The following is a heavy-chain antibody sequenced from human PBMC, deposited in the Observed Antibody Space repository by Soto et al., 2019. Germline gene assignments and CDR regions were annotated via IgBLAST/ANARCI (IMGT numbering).Heavy chain of an antibody. CDR2: IIPIFGTA. CDR3: ARDSISNLAAYYYGMDV. V-gene: IGHV1-69*06. D-gene: IGHD3-9*01. J-gene: IGHJ6*02. Sequence: QVQLVQSGAEVKKPGSSVKVSCKASGGTFSSYAISWVRQAPGQGLEWMGGIIPIFGTANYAQKFQGRVTITADNSTSTAYMELSSLRSEDTAVYYCARDSISNLAAYYYGMDVWGQGTTVTVSS. CDR1: GGTFSSYA.